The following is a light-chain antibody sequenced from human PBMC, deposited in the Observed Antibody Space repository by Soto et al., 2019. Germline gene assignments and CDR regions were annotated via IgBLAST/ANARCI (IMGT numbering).Light chain of an antibody. CDR2: AAS. CDR1: QGISTY. V-gene: IGKV1-9*01. Sequence: IQLTQSPSSLSASVGDRVTITCRASQGISTYLAWYQQKPGKAPKLLIYAASTLQSGVPSRFSGSGSGTDFTLTISSLQPEDFATYYCQQLKSYTEWTFGQGTKVEIK. CDR3: QQLKSYTEWT. J-gene: IGKJ1*01.